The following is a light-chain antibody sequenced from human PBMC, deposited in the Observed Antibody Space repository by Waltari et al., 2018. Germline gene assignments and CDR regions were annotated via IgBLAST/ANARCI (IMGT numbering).Light chain of an antibody. J-gene: IGKJ4*01. CDR1: EGITSY. V-gene: IGKV1-8*01. CDR2: AAS. Sequence: AIRMTQSPSSFSASTGDRVTITCRANEGITSYLAGYQQKPGKAPKLLIYAASTLHSGVPSRFSGSGSGTDFTLTISCLQSEDFATYYCQQYFSYPLTFGGGTKVEIK. CDR3: QQYFSYPLT.